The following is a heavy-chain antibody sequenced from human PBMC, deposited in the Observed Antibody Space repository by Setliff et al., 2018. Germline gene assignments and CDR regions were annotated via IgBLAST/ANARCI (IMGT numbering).Heavy chain of an antibody. J-gene: IGHJ5*02. V-gene: IGHV4-34*01. CDR2: INHSGST. CDR1: GGSFSGYY. D-gene: IGHD3-10*01. Sequence: SETLSLTCAVYGGSFSGYYWSWIRQPPGKGLEWIGEINHSGSTKYNPSLKSRVTISVDTSKNQFSLKLSSVTAADTAVYYCARHRAEDYYGSGTIIWGWFDPWGQGTLVTVSS. CDR3: ARHRAEDYYGSGTIIWGWFDP.